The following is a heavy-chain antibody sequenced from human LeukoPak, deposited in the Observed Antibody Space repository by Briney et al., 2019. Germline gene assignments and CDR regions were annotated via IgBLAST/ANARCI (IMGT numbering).Heavy chain of an antibody. CDR3: ASNWNSSGGCWFDP. V-gene: IGHV4-34*01. CDR1: GGSFSGYY. CDR2: INHSGST. Sequence: SETLSLTCAVYGGSFSGYYWSWIRQPPGKGLEWIGEINHSGSTNYNPSLKSRVTISVDTSKNQFSLKLSSVTAADTAVYYCASNWNSSGGCWFDPWGQGTLVTVSS. J-gene: IGHJ5*02. D-gene: IGHD1-7*01.